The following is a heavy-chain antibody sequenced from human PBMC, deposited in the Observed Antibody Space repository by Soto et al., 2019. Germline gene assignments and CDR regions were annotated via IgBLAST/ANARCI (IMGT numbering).Heavy chain of an antibody. J-gene: IGHJ5*02. V-gene: IGHV4-59*01. CDR3: ARGGIAARPGGQNWFDP. CDR2: IYYSGST. Sequence: LSLTCTVSGPSISSYYWIWMRQPPLKGLEWIGYIYYSGSTNYNPSLKSRVTISVDTSKNQFSLKLSSVTAADTAVYYSARGGIAARPGGQNWFDPWGQGTLVTVSS. D-gene: IGHD6-6*01. CDR1: GPSISSYY.